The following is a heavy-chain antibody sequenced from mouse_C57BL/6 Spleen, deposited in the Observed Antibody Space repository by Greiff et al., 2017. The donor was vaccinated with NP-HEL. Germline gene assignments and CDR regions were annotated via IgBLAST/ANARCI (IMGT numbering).Heavy chain of an antibody. CDR3: ARALDSSGPWFAY. J-gene: IGHJ3*01. CDR1: GYTFTSYW. V-gene: IGHV1-59*01. D-gene: IGHD3-2*02. CDR2: IDPSDSYT. Sequence: QVQLQQPGAELVRPGTSVKLSCKASGYTFTSYWMHWVKQRPGQGLEWIGVIDPSDSYTNYNQKFKGKATLTVDTSSSTAYMQLSSLTSEDSAVYYCARALDSSGPWFAYWGQGTLVTVSA.